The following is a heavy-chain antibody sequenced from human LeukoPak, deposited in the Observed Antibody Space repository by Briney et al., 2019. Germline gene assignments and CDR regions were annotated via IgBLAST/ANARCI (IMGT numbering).Heavy chain of an antibody. J-gene: IGHJ4*02. D-gene: IGHD1-14*01. CDR3: AKGAQPTDY. CDR1: GFTFSSYA. Sequence: GGSLRLSCAASGFTFSSYAMHWVRQAPGKGLEWVAVISYDGSNKYYADSVKGRFTISRDNSKNTLYLQMNSLRAEDTAVYYCAKGAQPTDYWGQGTLVTVSS. V-gene: IGHV3-30-3*01. CDR2: ISYDGSNK.